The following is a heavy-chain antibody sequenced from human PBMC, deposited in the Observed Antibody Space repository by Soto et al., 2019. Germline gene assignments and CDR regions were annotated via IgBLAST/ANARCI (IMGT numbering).Heavy chain of an antibody. CDR3: ARDKITGLFDY. D-gene: IGHD2-8*02. Sequence: QVQLQQWGAGLLKPSETLSLTCAVYGGSFSGYYWTWIRQPPGTGLEWIGEINHSGSTNYNPSLKIRVTISVDTSKNQFSLKLTSVTAADTAVYYCARDKITGLFDYWGQGTLVNVSS. J-gene: IGHJ4*02. CDR2: INHSGST. V-gene: IGHV4-34*01. CDR1: GGSFSGYY.